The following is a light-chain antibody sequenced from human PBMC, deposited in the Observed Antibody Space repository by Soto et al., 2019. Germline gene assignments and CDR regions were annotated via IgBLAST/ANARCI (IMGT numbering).Light chain of an antibody. CDR3: QQYGSSPPT. V-gene: IGKV3-20*01. CDR1: QSVSSIY. J-gene: IGKJ1*01. Sequence: IVLTQSTGTLSLSPGERATLSCRASQSVSSIYVAWYQEKPGPAPSLLIYGASSRATGIPDRFSGSGSGTDFTLTISRLEPEDFAVYYCQQYGSSPPTFGQRTIV. CDR2: GAS.